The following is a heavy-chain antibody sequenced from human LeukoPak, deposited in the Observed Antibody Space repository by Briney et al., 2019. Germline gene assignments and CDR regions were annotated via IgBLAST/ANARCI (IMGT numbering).Heavy chain of an antibody. D-gene: IGHD5-12*01. CDR3: ARDPNPGIWLPYYYYYMDV. CDR1: GFTFSSYS. CDR2: ISSSSTI. J-gene: IGHJ6*03. Sequence: GGSLRLSCAASGFTFSSYSMTWVPRAPVQGLEWVSHISSSSTIYYADSVKGRLTISRDNAKNALCLQMNSLRAEDTAVYYCARDPNPGIWLPYYYYYMDVWGKGTTVTVSS. V-gene: IGHV3-48*01.